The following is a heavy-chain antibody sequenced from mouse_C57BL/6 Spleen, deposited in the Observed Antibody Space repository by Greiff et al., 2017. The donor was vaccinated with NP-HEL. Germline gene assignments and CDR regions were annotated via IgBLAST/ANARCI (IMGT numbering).Heavy chain of an antibody. D-gene: IGHD1-1*01. CDR1: GYTFTSYW. CDR3: ARRKELTYYFDY. Sequence: QVQLQQPGAELVMPGASVKLSCKASGYTFTSYWMHWVKQRPGQGLEWIGEIDPSDSYTNYNQKFKGKSTLTVDKSSSTAYMQLSSLTSEDSAVYYCARRKELTYYFDYWGQGTTLTVSS. J-gene: IGHJ2*01. V-gene: IGHV1-69*01. CDR2: IDPSDSYT.